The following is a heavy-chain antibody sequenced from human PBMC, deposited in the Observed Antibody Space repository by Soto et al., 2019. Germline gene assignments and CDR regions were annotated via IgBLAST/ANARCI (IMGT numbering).Heavy chain of an antibody. J-gene: IGHJ4*02. CDR3: ARDSKDDSSGYYAGLDY. CDR2: IYYDGSNK. CDR1: GFTFSSYG. D-gene: IGHD3-22*01. Sequence: QVQLVEYGGGVVQPGRSLRLSCAVSGFTFSSYGMNWVRQAPGKGLEWVAAIYYDGSNKYYADSVRGRFTISRDNFKNTLYLHMNSLRAEDTAVYYCARDSKDDSSGYYAGLDYWGQGTLVTVSS. V-gene: IGHV3-33*01.